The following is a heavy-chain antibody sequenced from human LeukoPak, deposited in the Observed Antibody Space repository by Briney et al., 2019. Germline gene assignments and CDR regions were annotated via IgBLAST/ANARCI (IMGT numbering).Heavy chain of an antibody. J-gene: IGHJ4*02. CDR2: IYHSGST. V-gene: IGHV4-4*02. D-gene: IGHD3-22*01. CDR3: AKALGGDYYDSSGYYPLGY. Sequence: SETLSLTCAVSGGSISSSNWWSWVRQPPGKGLEWIGEIYHSGSTNYNPSLKSRVTISVDKSKNQFSLKLSSVTAADTAVYYCAKALGGDYYDSSGYYPLGYWGQGTLVTVSS. CDR1: GGSISSSNW.